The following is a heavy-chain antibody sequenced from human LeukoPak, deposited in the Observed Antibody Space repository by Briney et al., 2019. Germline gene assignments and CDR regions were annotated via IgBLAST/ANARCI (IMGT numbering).Heavy chain of an antibody. D-gene: IGHD3-16*01. CDR2: IYYSGST. CDR3: ARARAGIMSLDWFDP. V-gene: IGHV4-39*07. CDR1: GGSISSSSYY. Sequence: SETLSLTCTVSGGSISSSSYYWGWIRQPPGTGLEWIGSIYYSGSTYYNPSLKSRVTISVDTSKNQFSLKLSSVTAADTAVYYCARARAGIMSLDWFDPWGQGTLVTVSS. J-gene: IGHJ5*02.